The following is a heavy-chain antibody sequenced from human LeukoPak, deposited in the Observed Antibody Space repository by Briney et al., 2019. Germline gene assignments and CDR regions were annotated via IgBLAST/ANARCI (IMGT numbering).Heavy chain of an antibody. CDR3: ARVSLLDDGGLGDY. CDR2: IYSGGST. J-gene: IGHJ4*02. D-gene: IGHD4-23*01. CDR1: GFTFSSYW. V-gene: IGHV3-66*01. Sequence: PGGSLRLSCAASGFTFSSYWMSWVRQAPGKGLEWVSVIYSGGSTYYADSVKGRFTISRDNSKNTLYLQMNSLRAEDTAVYYCARVSLLDDGGLGDYWGQGTLVTVSS.